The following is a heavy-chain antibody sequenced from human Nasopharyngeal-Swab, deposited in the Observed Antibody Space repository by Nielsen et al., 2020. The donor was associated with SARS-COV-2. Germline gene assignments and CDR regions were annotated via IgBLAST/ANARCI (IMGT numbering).Heavy chain of an antibody. Sequence: GESLKISCTASGFTFKNAWMSWVRQAPGKGLEWVGRIRSKTDGGTTDYAAPVKGRFTISRDDSKDTLYLQMNSLRAEDTAVYYCARGGAYYDSSGYFPYYWGQGTLVTVSS. D-gene: IGHD3-22*01. CDR2: IRSKTDGGTT. CDR1: GFTFKNAW. J-gene: IGHJ4*02. V-gene: IGHV3-15*01. CDR3: ARGGAYYDSSGYFPYY.